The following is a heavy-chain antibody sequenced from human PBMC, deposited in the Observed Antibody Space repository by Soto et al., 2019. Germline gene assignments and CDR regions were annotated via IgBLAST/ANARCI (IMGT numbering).Heavy chain of an antibody. Sequence: PGGSLRLSCAASGFSFSRYGIHWVRQAPGKGLEWVAVISYDESTTFYADSVKGRFTISRDNSKNTLFLQMNSLRPEDTSVYYCSKAMIGSYDSDAFDVWGQGTMVTVPS. D-gene: IGHD3-22*01. CDR3: SKAMIGSYDSDAFDV. CDR1: GFSFSRYG. V-gene: IGHV3-30*18. J-gene: IGHJ3*01. CDR2: ISYDESTT.